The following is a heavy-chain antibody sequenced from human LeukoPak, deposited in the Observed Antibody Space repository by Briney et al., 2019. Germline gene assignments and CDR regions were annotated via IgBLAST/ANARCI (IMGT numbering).Heavy chain of an antibody. CDR1: GFTFSSYS. Sequence: GGSLRLSCAASGFTFSSYSMNWVRQAPGKGLEWVSSISSSSSYIYYADSVKGRFTISRDNAKNSLYLQMNSLRAEATAVYYCARKEAYCGGDCYSGRGPFDPWGQGTLVTVSS. V-gene: IGHV3-21*01. CDR2: ISSSSSYI. J-gene: IGHJ5*02. CDR3: ARKEAYCGGDCYSGRGPFDP. D-gene: IGHD2-21*01.